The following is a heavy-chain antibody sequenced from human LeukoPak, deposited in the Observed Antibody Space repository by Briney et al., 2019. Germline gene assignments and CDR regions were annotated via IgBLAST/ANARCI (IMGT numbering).Heavy chain of an antibody. CDR3: ATVRYYYGMDV. Sequence: ASVKVSCTVSGYTLTELSMHWVRQAPGKGLEWMGGFDPEDGETIYAQKVQGRVTMTEDTSTDTAYMELSSLRSDDTAVYYCATVRYYYGMDVWGQGTTVTVSS. CDR2: FDPEDGET. J-gene: IGHJ6*02. CDR1: GYTLTELS. V-gene: IGHV1-24*01.